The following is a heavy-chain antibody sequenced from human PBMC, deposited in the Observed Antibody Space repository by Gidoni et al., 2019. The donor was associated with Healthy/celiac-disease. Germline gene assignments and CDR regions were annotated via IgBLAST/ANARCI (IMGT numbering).Heavy chain of an antibody. Sequence: QVQLQESGPGLVKPSETLSLTCAVSGYSISSGYYWGWIRQPPGKGLEWIGSIYHSGSTYYNPSLTSRVTISVDTSKNQFSLKLSSVTAAATAVYSCASFAVAGTIIWGQGTLVTVSS. CDR1: GYSISSGYY. V-gene: IGHV4-38-2*01. CDR2: IYHSGST. D-gene: IGHD6-19*01. J-gene: IGHJ4*02. CDR3: ASFAVAGTII.